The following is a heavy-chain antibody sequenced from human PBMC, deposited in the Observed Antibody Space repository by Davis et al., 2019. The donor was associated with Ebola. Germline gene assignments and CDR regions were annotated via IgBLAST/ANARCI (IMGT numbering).Heavy chain of an antibody. D-gene: IGHD6-13*01. CDR2: ISSNGGST. J-gene: IGHJ4*02. V-gene: IGHV3-64D*06. CDR3: VKTPSNSWYRAKYYFDY. Sequence: GESLKISCSASGFTFSSYAMHWVRQAPGKGLEYVSAISSNGGSTYYADSVKGRFTISRDNSKNTLYLQMSSLRAEDTAVYYCVKTPSNSWYRAKYYFDYWGQGTLVTVSS. CDR1: GFTFSSYA.